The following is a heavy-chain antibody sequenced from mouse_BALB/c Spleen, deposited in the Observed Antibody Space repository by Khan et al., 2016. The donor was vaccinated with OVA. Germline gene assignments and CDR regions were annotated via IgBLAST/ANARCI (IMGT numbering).Heavy chain of an antibody. CDR1: GFTFSSFG. CDR2: ISSGSSTI. J-gene: IGHJ3*01. Sequence: EVELVESGGGLVQPGGSRKLSCAASGFTFSSFGMHWVRQAPEKGLEWVAYISSGSSTIYYADTLKGRFTISRDNPKNTLFLQMTSLRSEDTAMXYCARGGRYDVGAWFAYWGQGTLVTVSA. V-gene: IGHV5-17*02. CDR3: ARGGRYDVGAWFAY. D-gene: IGHD2-14*01.